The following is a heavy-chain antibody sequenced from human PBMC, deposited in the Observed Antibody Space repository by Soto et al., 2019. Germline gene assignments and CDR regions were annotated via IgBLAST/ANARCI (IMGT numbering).Heavy chain of an antibody. CDR1: GYSFTSYD. D-gene: IGHD1-26*01. Sequence: QLVQSGAEVKKPGASVKVSCKASGYSFTSYDISWVRQAPGQGLEWMAWISAHNGNKHYAEKFQGRVSTTTDTSTSTAYMEVRTLKTDDTAVYYCARGLLAYFGMDVWGQGTTVTVS. V-gene: IGHV1-18*01. J-gene: IGHJ6*02. CDR3: ARGLLAYFGMDV. CDR2: ISAHNGNK.